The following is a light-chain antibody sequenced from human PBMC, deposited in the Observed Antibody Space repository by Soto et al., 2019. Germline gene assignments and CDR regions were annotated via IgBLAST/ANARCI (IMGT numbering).Light chain of an antibody. CDR1: QSVSSSY. CDR2: GAS. CDR3: QQYRT. J-gene: IGKJ1*01. V-gene: IGKV3-20*01. Sequence: EILLTQSPCTLSLSPGERATLSCRASQSVSSSYLAWYQQKPGQAPRLLIYGASNRATGIPDRFSGSGSGTDFTLTISRLEPGDFAVYYCQQYRTFGQGTKVDNK.